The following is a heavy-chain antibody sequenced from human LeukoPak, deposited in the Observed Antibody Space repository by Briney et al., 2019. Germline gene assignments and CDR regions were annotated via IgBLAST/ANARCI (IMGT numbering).Heavy chain of an antibody. CDR1: GFTFSSYW. V-gene: IGHV3-7*04. J-gene: IGHJ4*02. CDR2: IKQDGSEN. CDR3: ARVGKTVLRYVDWLPGYFDY. D-gene: IGHD3-9*01. Sequence: GGSLRLSCAASGFTFSSYWMTWVRQAPGKGLEWVANIKQDGSENYYVDSVKGRFTIFRDNAKNSLCLQMNYLRADDTAVYYCARVGKTVLRYVDWLPGYFDYWGQGTLVTVSS.